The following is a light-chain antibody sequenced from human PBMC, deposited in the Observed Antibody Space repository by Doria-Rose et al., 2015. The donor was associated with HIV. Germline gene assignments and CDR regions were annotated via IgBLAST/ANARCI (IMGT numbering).Light chain of an antibody. Sequence: TQSPESLGMSLGERATLNCKSNQSLLYTSKNYLAWYQQQPGQPPKLLIYWVSTWQSEFPARFSGSGSGTDFTLTISSLEAEDVAVYYCQQYYDTPSFGPGTTVDIK. CDR2: WVS. V-gene: IGKV4-1*01. CDR1: QSLLYTSKNY. CDR3: QQYYDTPS. J-gene: IGKJ3*01.